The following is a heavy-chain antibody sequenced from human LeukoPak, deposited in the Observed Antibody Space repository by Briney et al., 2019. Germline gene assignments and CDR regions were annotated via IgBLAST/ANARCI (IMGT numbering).Heavy chain of an antibody. Sequence: GGSLRLSCAASGFTFSDYYMSWIRQAPGKGLEWVANMNQDGSDKYYVDSVKGRFTISRDNSDNSLYLQMNSLRAEDTAVYYCATTIGDYWGQGTLVTVSS. J-gene: IGHJ4*02. V-gene: IGHV3-7*01. CDR3: ATTIGDY. CDR2: MNQDGSDK. D-gene: IGHD3-10*01. CDR1: GFTFSDYY.